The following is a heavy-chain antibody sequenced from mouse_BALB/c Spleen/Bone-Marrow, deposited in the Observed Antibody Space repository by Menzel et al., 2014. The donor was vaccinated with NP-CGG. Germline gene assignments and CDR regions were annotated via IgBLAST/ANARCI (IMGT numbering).Heavy chain of an antibody. D-gene: IGHD2-2*01. V-gene: IGHV5-9*02. CDR2: ITSGDSYT. CDR3: ARQDGYDGTWFAY. CDR1: GFPFSNYD. Sequence: EVQVVESGGGLVKPGGSLKLSCAVSGFPFSNYDMSWVRQTPEKRLEWVATITSGDSYTYYPDSVKGRFTISRDNARNTLYLQMSSLRSEDTALYYCARQDGYDGTWFAYWGQGTLVTVSA. J-gene: IGHJ3*01.